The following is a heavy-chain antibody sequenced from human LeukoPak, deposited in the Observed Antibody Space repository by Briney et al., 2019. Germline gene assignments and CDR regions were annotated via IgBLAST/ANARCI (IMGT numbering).Heavy chain of an antibody. D-gene: IGHD1-14*01. Sequence: GASVKVSCKASGYTFTSYDINWVRQATGQGLEWMGIINPSGGSTSYAQKFQGRVTMTRDTSTSTVYMELSSLRSEDTAVYYCARDVGITPPKYWYFDLWGRGTLVTVSS. V-gene: IGHV1-46*01. CDR3: ARDVGITPPKYWYFDL. CDR1: GYTFTSYD. CDR2: INPSGGST. J-gene: IGHJ2*01.